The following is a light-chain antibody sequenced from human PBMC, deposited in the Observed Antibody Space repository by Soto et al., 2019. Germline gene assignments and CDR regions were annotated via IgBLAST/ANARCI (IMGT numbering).Light chain of an antibody. CDR3: HQYGSSPPA. CDR1: QSFTRSF. CDR2: CAS. V-gene: IGKV3-20*01. J-gene: IGKJ3*01. Sequence: EIVLTQSPGTLSLSPGVRVTLSCRASQSFTRSFLAWYQQKPGQAPKLRIYCASSRATGIPDRFSGSGSGTDFTLTLSRLEPEDFAVYYCHQYGSSPPAFAPGTKVDI.